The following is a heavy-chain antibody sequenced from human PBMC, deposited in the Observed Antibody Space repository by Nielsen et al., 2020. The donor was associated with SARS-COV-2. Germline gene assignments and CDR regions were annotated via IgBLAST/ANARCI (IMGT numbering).Heavy chain of an antibody. CDR3: ARDPFFPSGWDAFDI. V-gene: IGHV3-30*14. J-gene: IGHJ3*02. CDR2: ISHDESSQ. CDR1: GFTFSQYG. D-gene: IGHD6-19*01. Sequence: GESLKISCAASGFTFSQYGLDWVRQAPGKGLEWVAMISHDESSQYYADSVKGRFTISRDNSKNTLYLQMNSLRAEDTAVYYCARDPFFPSGWDAFDIWGQGTMVTVSS.